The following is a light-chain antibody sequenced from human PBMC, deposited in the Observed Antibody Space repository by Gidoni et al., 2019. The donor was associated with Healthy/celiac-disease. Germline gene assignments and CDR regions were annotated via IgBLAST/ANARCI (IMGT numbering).Light chain of an antibody. J-gene: IGKJ1*01. Sequence: EIVLTQSPRTLSVSPGERATRSCRASQSVSSSYLAWYQQKPGQAPRLLIYGASSRATGIPDRFSGSGSGTDFTLTISRLEPEDFAVYYCQQYGSSPGTFGQGTKVEIK. CDR2: GAS. CDR3: QQYGSSPGT. CDR1: QSVSSSY. V-gene: IGKV3-20*01.